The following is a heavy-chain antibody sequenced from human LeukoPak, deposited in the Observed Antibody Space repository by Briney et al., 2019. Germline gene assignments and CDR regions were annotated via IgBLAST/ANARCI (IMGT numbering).Heavy chain of an antibody. CDR3: AKTDTAMATGDS. CDR2: ISGSGGST. V-gene: IGHV3-23*01. Sequence: GGSLRLSCAASGFTFSSYGMSWVRQAPGKGLEWVSAISGSGGSTYYADSVKGRFTISRDNSKNTLFLLMNSLRAEDTAVYYCAKTDTAMATGDSWGQGTLVAVSS. D-gene: IGHD5-18*01. J-gene: IGHJ4*02. CDR1: GFTFSSYG.